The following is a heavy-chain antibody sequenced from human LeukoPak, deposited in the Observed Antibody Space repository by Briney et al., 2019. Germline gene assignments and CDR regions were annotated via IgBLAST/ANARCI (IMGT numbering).Heavy chain of an antibody. D-gene: IGHD5-12*01. J-gene: IGHJ4*02. CDR3: ARGVAGYSGYDSLDY. V-gene: IGHV4-30-2*01. CDR1: GSSISSGGYS. CDR2: IYHSGST. Sequence: SETLSLTCAVSGSSISSGGYSWSWIRQPPGKGLEWIGYIYHSGSTYYNPSLKSRVTISVDRSKNQFSLKLSSVTAADTAVYYCARGVAGYSGYDSLDYWGQGTLVTVSS.